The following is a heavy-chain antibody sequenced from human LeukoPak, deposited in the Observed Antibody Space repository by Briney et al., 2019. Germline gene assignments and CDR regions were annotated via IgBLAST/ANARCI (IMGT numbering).Heavy chain of an antibody. Sequence: SETLSLTCTVSGGSISPDFWSWIRQPPGKGLEWIGYISYTGNTNYNPSLKSRVTISVDTSKNQFSLQLTSVTAADTAVYYCARDDYRGVTNFDPWGQGTLVTVSS. CDR1: GGSISPDF. D-gene: IGHD3-10*01. J-gene: IGHJ5*02. CDR3: ARDDYRGVTNFDP. CDR2: ISYTGNT. V-gene: IGHV4-59*01.